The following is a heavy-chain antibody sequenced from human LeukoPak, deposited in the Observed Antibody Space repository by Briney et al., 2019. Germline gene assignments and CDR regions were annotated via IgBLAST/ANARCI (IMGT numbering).Heavy chain of an antibody. CDR3: ARVFPTQYYYDSSGYLDY. CDR2: IYSGGST. J-gene: IGHJ4*02. Sequence: GGSLRLSCAASGFTVSSNYMSWVRQAPGKGPEWVSVIYSGGSTYYADSVKGRFTISRDNSKNTLYLQMNSLRAEDTAVYYCARVFPTQYYYDSSGYLDYWGQGTLVTVSS. CDR1: GFTVSSNY. V-gene: IGHV3-53*01. D-gene: IGHD3-22*01.